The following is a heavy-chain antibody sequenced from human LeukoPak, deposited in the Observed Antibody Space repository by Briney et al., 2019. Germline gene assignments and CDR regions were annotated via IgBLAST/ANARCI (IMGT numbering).Heavy chain of an antibody. CDR3: AKDAKTLAQFDY. CDR1: GFTFSSYT. J-gene: IGHJ4*02. CDR2: ISGTLYTI. V-gene: IGHV3-48*01. Sequence: GGSLRLSCAASGFTFSSYTMNWVRQAPGKGLEWLAYISGTLYTIYYADSVRGRFTISRDNSKNTLYLQMNSLRAEDTAVYYCAKDAKTLAQFDYWGQGTLVTVSS. D-gene: IGHD3-16*01.